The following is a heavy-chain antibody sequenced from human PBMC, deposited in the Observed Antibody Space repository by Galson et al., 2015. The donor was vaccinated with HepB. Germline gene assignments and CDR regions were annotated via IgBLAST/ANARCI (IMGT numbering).Heavy chain of an antibody. CDR1: GYTFTGYY. CDR2: INPNSGGT. Sequence: SVKVSCKASGYTFTGYYMHWVRQAPGQGPEWMGWINPNSGGTNYAQKFQGWVTMTRDTSISTAYMELSRLRSDDTAVYYCARGDIRFLDLGGMDVWGQGTTVTVSS. D-gene: IGHD3-3*01. CDR3: ARGDIRFLDLGGMDV. J-gene: IGHJ6*02. V-gene: IGHV1-2*04.